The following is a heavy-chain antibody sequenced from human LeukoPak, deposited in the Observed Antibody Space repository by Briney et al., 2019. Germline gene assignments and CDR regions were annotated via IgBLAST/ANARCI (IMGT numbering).Heavy chain of an antibody. CDR3: ARRYYYHSSGYYYSYLDY. CDR2: VYYDGTT. CDR1: GASFGSHY. D-gene: IGHD3-22*01. Sequence: SETLSLTCTVSGASFGSHYWTWVRQPPGEGLEWIVYVYYDGTTNYNPSLKSRVTISIDTSNNQFSLNLRSVTAADTAIYYCARRYYYHSSGYYYSYLDYWGQGALVTVSS. J-gene: IGHJ4*02. V-gene: IGHV4-59*11.